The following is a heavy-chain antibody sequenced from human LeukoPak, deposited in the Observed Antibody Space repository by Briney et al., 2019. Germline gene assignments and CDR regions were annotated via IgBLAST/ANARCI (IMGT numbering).Heavy chain of an antibody. CDR1: GITLSNYG. Sequence: GGSLRLSCAVSGITLSNYGMSWVRQAPGEGLEWVAGISGSGGSTNYADSVKGRFTISRDNPKNTLYLQMNSLRDEDTAVYLCAKRGVVIRVILVGFHKEAYYFDSWGQGALVTVSS. CDR3: AKRGVVIRVILVGFHKEAYYFDS. V-gene: IGHV3-23*01. J-gene: IGHJ4*02. D-gene: IGHD3-10*01. CDR2: ISGSGGST.